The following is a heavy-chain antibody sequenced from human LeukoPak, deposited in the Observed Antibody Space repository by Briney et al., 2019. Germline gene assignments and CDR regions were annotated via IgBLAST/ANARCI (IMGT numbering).Heavy chain of an antibody. CDR2: ISSSSSYI. D-gene: IGHD4-11*01. V-gene: IGHV3-21*01. CDR1: GFTFSSYS. CDR3: ARDGGLDYRNFDY. J-gene: IGHJ4*02. Sequence: PGGSLRLSCAASGFTFSSYSMNWVRQAPGKGLEWVSSISSSSSYIYYADSVKGRFTISRDNAKNSLYLQMDSLRAEDTAVYYCARDGGLDYRNFDYWGQGTLVTVSS.